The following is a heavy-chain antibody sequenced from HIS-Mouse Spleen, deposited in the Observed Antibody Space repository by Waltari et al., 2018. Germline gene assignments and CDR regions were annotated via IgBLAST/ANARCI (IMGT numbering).Heavy chain of an antibody. CDR1: GGSFRGYS. Sequence: QVQLQQWGAGLLKPSETLSLTCAVYGGSFRGYSWGWIRQPPGKGLEWIGEINHSGSTNYSPSLKSRVTISVDTSKNQFSLKLSSVTAADTAVYYCARGPGDYFDYWGQGTLVTVSS. CDR2: INHSGST. CDR3: ARGPGDYFDY. V-gene: IGHV4-34*01. J-gene: IGHJ4*02.